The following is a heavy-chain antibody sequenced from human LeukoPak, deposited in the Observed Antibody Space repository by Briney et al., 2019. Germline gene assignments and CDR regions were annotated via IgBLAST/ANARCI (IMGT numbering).Heavy chain of an antibody. CDR2: IYYSGST. Sequence: PSETLSFTCTVSGASISSTTYYWGWIRQPPRKGLEWIASIYYSGSTYYNPPLKSRVTISVDTSKNQFSLKLSSVTAADTAVYYCARHKYSSGWPPEGAFDIWGQGTMVTVSS. CDR3: ARHKYSSGWPPEGAFDI. J-gene: IGHJ3*02. D-gene: IGHD6-19*01. CDR1: GASISSTTYY. V-gene: IGHV4-39*01.